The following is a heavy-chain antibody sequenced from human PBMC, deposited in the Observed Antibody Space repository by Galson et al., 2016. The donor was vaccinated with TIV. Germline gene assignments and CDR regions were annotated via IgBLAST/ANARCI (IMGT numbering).Heavy chain of an antibody. CDR2: INTRNGNP. D-gene: IGHD4-17*01. V-gene: IGHV7-4-1*02. CDR1: GYSLTSPA. J-gene: IGHJ6*03. Sequence: SVKASCKASGYSLTSPAMNWVRQAPGQGLEWMGWINTRNGNPTYAQGFTGRFVFSLVASVSTAYLQINSLKPEDTAVYYCARSGDYSYYFYYMDVWAKGTTVTVSS. CDR3: ARSGDYSYYFYYMDV.